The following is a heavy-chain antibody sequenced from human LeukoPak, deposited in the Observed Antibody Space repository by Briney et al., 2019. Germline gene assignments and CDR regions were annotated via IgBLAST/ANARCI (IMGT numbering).Heavy chain of an antibody. CDR2: VSGSATGT. V-gene: IGHV3-23*01. D-gene: IGHD3-10*01. CDR1: GFTFINYA. J-gene: IGHJ5*02. CDR3: ARTYYYGSGSYPNWFDP. Sequence: GGSLRLSCAASGFTFINYAMSWVRQAPGKGLEWVSAVSGSATGTYYADSVKGRFTISRDNSKNTMYLQMNSLRAEDTAVYYCARTYYYGSGSYPNWFDPWGQGTLVTVSS.